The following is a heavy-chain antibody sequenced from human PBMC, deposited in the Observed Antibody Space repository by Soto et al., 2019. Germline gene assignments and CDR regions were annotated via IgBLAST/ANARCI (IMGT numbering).Heavy chain of an antibody. D-gene: IGHD3-10*01. CDR3: ARVRVMASEDYKEWFDP. V-gene: IGHV4-31*03. Sequence: PSETLSLTCTVSGDSTSSSGSYWSWLRQHPGEGLEWIGYIYYSGSTYYNPSLKSRVTISLDTSKNQFSLNLTSATAADTAVYYCARVRVMASEDYKEWFDPWGQGRQVTVSS. CDR2: IYYSGST. J-gene: IGHJ5*02. CDR1: GDSTSSSGSY.